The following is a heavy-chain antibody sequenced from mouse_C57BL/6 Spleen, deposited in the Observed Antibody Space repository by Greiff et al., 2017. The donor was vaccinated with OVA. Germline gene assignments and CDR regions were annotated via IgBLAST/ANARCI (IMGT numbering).Heavy chain of an antibody. Sequence: VQLQQSGPGMVKPSQSLSLTCTVTGYSITSGYDWHWIRHFPGNKLEWMGYISYSGSTNYNPSLKSRISITHDTSKNHFFLKLNSVTTEDTATYYCARLYDGYYVDWGQGTTLTVSA. CDR3: ARLYDGYYVD. J-gene: IGHJ2*01. CDR1: GYSITSGYD. D-gene: IGHD2-3*01. CDR2: ISYSGST. V-gene: IGHV3-1*01.